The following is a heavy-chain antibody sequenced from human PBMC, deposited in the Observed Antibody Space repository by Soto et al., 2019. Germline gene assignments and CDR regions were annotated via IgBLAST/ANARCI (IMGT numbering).Heavy chain of an antibody. CDR3: ARVPRGDYEGYYFDY. D-gene: IGHD4-17*01. J-gene: IGHJ4*02. CDR2: IKEDGSEK. V-gene: IGHV3-7*01. Sequence: GGSLRLSCAASGFTFSRYWMSWVRQAPGKGLEWVANIKEDGSEKDYVDSVKGRFTISRDNAKNSLYLQMNSLRAEDTAVYYCARVPRGDYEGYYFDYWGQGTRVTVSS. CDR1: GFTFSRYW.